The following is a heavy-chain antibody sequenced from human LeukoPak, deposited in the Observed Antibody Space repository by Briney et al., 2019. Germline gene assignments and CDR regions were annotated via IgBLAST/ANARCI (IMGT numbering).Heavy chain of an antibody. CDR1: GYSFTGYF. D-gene: IGHD3-22*01. V-gene: IGHV1-2*02. CDR3: ARSGSTGYSLDY. CDR2: IDPNSGDT. J-gene: IGHJ4*02. Sequence: ASVKVSCKASGYSFTGYFIHWVRQAPGQGLEWMGCIDPNSGDTKYAQKFQGRVSMPRGTSTRTAYMELSRLRSDDTAVYICARSGSTGYSLDYWGQGTLVTVSS.